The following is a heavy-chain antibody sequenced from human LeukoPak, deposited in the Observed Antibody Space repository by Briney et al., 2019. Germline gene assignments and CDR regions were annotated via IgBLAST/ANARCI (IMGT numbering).Heavy chain of an antibody. CDR3: TINLRTGFYYFDY. V-gene: IGHV3-73*01. D-gene: IGHD1-14*01. CDR2: IRTKANNYAT. CDR1: GFTLSGSA. Sequence: PGGSLKLSCAASGFTLSGSALYWVRQASGKGLEWVGRIRTKANNYATTYAVSVQGRFSISRDDSKNMAYLQMNSLKTEDTAVYYCTINLRTGFYYFDYWGQGTLVTVSS. J-gene: IGHJ4*02.